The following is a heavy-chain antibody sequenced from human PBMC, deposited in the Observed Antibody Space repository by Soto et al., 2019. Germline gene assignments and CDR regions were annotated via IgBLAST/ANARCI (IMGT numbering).Heavy chain of an antibody. D-gene: IGHD2-2*01. J-gene: IGHJ6*02. CDR2: ISYSGNV. Sequence: PSETLSLTCTVSGDSVTSRDYYWIWIRQPPGKGLECIGYISYSGNVNYNPSLESRVTISVDPSKSQFSLKLSSVTTADTAVYYCARDRGPVSEHTYASNKTYYYGVEVWGHGTTVTVSS. CDR1: GDSVTSRDYY. V-gene: IGHV4-61*08. CDR3: ARDRGPVSEHTYASNKTYYYGVEV.